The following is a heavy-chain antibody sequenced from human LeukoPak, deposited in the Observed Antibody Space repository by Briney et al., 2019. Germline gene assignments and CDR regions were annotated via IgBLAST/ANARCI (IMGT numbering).Heavy chain of an antibody. CDR1: GFTFTSSA. CDR3: AADPYGSGSYVHGMDV. Sequence: ASVKVSCKASGFTFTSSAVQWVRQARGQRLEWIGWIVVGSGNTNYAQKFQERVTITRDMSTSTAYMELSSPRSEDTAVYYCAADPYGSGSYVHGMDVWGQGTTVTVSS. D-gene: IGHD3-10*01. CDR2: IVVGSGNT. V-gene: IGHV1-58*01. J-gene: IGHJ6*02.